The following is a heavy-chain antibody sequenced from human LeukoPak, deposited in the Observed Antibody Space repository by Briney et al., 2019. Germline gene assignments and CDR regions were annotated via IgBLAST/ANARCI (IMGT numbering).Heavy chain of an antibody. V-gene: IGHV3-23*01. CDR1: GFSFGSYP. J-gene: IGHJ4*02. CDR2: ISETGGVT. Sequence: GGSLRLSCVVSGFSFGSYPMSWVRQAPGKGLEWVSVISETGGVTHYADSMKGRFTISRDNTNSVSLQMNNLKAEDTAVYYCGRSVAAPADYWGQGTLVIVSS. D-gene: IGHD6-6*01. CDR3: GRSVAAPADY.